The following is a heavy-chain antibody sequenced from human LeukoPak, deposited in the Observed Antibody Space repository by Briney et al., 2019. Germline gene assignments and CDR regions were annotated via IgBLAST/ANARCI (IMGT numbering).Heavy chain of an antibody. Sequence: PLETLSLTCAVSGGSISSSNWWSWVRQPPGKGLEWIGEIYHSGSTNYNPSLKSRVTISVDKSKNQFSLKLSSVTAADTAVYYCAGGIGYDSSGYYSPDAFDIWGQGTMVTVSS. J-gene: IGHJ3*02. CDR2: IYHSGST. CDR1: GGSISSSNW. CDR3: AGGIGYDSSGYYSPDAFDI. D-gene: IGHD3-22*01. V-gene: IGHV4-4*02.